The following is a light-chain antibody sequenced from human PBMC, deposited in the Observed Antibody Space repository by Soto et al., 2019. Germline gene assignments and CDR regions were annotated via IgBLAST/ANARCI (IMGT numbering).Light chain of an antibody. V-gene: IGKV3-11*01. CDR1: PSVSSY. Sequence: EILLTQSPATLSLSPGERATLACRASPSVSSYLAWYQQKPGQPPRLLVYDTANRASGVPARFSGSGSGTDFTLTISSLEPEDVAVYYCQQRSNWPLSFGGGTKVEIK. CDR2: DTA. CDR3: QQRSNWPLS. J-gene: IGKJ4*01.